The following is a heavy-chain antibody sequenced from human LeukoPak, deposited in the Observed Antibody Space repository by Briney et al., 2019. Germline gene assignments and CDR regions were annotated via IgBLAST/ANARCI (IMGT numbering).Heavy chain of an antibody. D-gene: IGHD3-10*01. CDR2: IYYSGST. CDR3: ARGTRNGMVRGVTPAYYFDY. J-gene: IGHJ4*02. Sequence: SETLSLTCTVSGGSISSYYGSWIRQPPGKGLEWIGYIYYSGSTNYNPSLKSRVTISVDTSKNQFSLKLRSVTAADTAVYYCARGTRNGMVRGVTPAYYFDYWGQGTLVTVSS. V-gene: IGHV4-59*01. CDR1: GGSISSYY.